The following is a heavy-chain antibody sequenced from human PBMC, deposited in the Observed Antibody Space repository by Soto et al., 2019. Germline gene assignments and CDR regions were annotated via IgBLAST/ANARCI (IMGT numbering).Heavy chain of an antibody. CDR1: GYSFTSYW. D-gene: IGHD2-2*01. V-gene: IGHV5-51*01. CDR2: IYPGDSDT. Sequence: GESLKISCKGSGYSFTSYWIGWVRQMPGKGLEWMGIIYPGDSDTRYSPSFQGQFTISADKSISTAYLQWSSLKASDTAMYYCARSIRGDIVVVPAAPGWFDPWGQGTLVTVS. J-gene: IGHJ5*02. CDR3: ARSIRGDIVVVPAAPGWFDP.